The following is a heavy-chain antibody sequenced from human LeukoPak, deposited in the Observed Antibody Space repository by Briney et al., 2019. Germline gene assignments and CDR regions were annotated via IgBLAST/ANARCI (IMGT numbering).Heavy chain of an antibody. J-gene: IGHJ6*02. D-gene: IGHD5-24*01. CDR3: ARGWRMRDYYYGMDV. V-gene: IGHV3-30-3*01. CDR1: GFTFCIYA. CDR2: ISYDGSNK. Sequence: GGSLRLSCAASGFTFCIYAMHWVRQAPGKGLEWVAVISYDGSNKYYADSVKGRFTISRDNSKNTLYLQMNSLRAEDTAVYYCARGWRMRDYYYGMDVWGQGTTVTVSS.